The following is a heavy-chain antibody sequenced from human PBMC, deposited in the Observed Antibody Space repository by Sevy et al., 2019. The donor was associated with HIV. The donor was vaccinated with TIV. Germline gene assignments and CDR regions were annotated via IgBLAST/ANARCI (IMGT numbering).Heavy chain of an antibody. V-gene: IGHV3-23*01. J-gene: IGHJ4*02. CDR2: TTGSGGNT. CDR1: GFSFSTYA. D-gene: IGHD3-3*01. Sequence: GGSLRLSCAGSGFSFSTYAMSWVRQAPGKGLEWVSSTTGSGGNTYYADSWKGRFTISRDNSKNTLFLQMDSLRAEDTAVYYCAKSDYPFWGGQASGYYFDYWGQGTLVTVSS. CDR3: AKSDYPFWGGQASGYYFDY.